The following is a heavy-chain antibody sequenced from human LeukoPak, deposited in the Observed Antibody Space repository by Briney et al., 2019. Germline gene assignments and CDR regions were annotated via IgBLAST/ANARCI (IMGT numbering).Heavy chain of an antibody. Sequence: PGGSLRLSCTASGFTFGDYAMRWFRQATGKGLEWVGFIRSKAYGGTTEYVASVKGRFIISRDDSKSIAYLQMNSLKTEDTAVYYCTSPRYSSTWYFDSWGQGTLVTVSS. CDR2: IRSKAYGGTT. V-gene: IGHV3-49*03. CDR1: GFTFGDYA. J-gene: IGHJ4*02. CDR3: TSPRYSSTWYFDS. D-gene: IGHD6-13*01.